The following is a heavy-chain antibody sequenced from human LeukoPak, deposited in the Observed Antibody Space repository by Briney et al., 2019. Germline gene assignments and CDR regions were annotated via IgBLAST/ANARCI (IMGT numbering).Heavy chain of an antibody. CDR1: GFTFNTYT. Sequence: GGSLRLSCVASGFTFNTYTMNWVRQAPGKGLEWISCAGRDGSIHYADSVKGRITISRDNAKNSLFLQMNSLRAEDTAIYYCARRYYDTTGYAFDIWGQGTMVTVSS. V-gene: IGHV3-21*01. CDR3: ARRYYDTTGYAFDI. CDR2: AGRDGSI. J-gene: IGHJ3*02. D-gene: IGHD3-22*01.